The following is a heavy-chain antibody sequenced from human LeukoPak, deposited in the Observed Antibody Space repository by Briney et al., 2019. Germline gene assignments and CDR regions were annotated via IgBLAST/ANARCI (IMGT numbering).Heavy chain of an antibody. Sequence: GGSLRLSCAASGFTFSSYEMNWVRQAPGKGLEWVSSITSGNYMYYADSVKGRFTISRDNAKNSLYLQMNSLRAEDTAVYYCAREVEGYSSSSEDYWGQGTLVTVSS. V-gene: IGHV3-21*04. CDR1: GFTFSSYE. CDR3: AREVEGYSSSSEDY. CDR2: ITSGNYM. J-gene: IGHJ4*02. D-gene: IGHD6-6*01.